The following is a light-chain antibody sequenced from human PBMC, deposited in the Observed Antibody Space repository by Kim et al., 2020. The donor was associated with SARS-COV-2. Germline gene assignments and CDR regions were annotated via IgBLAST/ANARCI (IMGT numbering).Light chain of an antibody. V-gene: IGLV1-44*01. CDR3: AAWDDSLDGYL. Sequence: GQRVTISWSGRSSNNGSNAVNWDQQLPGKAPHLPIYSNNQRPSGVPDRFSGSKSGTSASLAISGLQAEDEGDYYWAAWDDSLDGYLFGAATKVTVL. J-gene: IGLJ1*01. CDR1: SSNNGSNA. CDR2: SNN.